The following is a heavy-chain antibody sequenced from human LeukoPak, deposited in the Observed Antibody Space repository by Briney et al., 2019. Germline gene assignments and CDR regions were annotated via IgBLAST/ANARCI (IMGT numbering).Heavy chain of an antibody. Sequence: GGSLRLSCTASGFTFSTYTMNWVRQAPGKGLEWVSSISSSSYYIYYAASVKGRFTISRDNAKNSLFLQMNSLRAEDTAVYYCGAAYSGSSPFDYWGQGTLVTVSS. V-gene: IGHV3-21*01. CDR3: GAAYSGSSPFDY. CDR1: GFTFSTYT. J-gene: IGHJ4*02. D-gene: IGHD1-26*01. CDR2: ISSSSYYI.